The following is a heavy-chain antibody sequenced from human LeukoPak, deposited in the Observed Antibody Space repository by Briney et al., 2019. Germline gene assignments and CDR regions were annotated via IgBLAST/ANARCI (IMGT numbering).Heavy chain of an antibody. CDR2: IYAHGSNT. D-gene: IGHD4-23*01. CDR1: GFTLSSYW. Sequence: PGGSLRLSCAASGFTLSSYWMQWVRQAPGKGLVWVSYIYAHGSNTTYADSVKGRFTISRDSAKITVFLQMNSLRAEDTAVYYCAAYGDNSDFAYWGQGTLVTVSS. CDR3: AAYGDNSDFAY. V-gene: IGHV3-74*01. J-gene: IGHJ4*02.